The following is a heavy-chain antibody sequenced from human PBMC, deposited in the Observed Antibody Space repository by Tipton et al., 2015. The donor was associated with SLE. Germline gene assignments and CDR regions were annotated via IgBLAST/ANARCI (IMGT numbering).Heavy chain of an antibody. V-gene: IGHV4-4*02. CDR1: GGSISSSNW. J-gene: IGHJ4*02. D-gene: IGHD2-15*01. CDR2: VSHTGNT. Sequence: TLSLTCAVSGGSISSSNWWSWVRQTPGKGLEWSGEVSHTGNTNYNPSLQSRVIISVDKSKNQFSLKLTSVTAADTATYYCARGSSLRGFCSGVACYPLDYWGQGTLATVSS. CDR3: ARGSSLRGFCSGVACYPLDY.